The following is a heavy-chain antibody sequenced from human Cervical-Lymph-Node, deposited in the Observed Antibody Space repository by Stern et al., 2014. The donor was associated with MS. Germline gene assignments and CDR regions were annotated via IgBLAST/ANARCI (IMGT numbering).Heavy chain of an antibody. CDR1: GYTFTSYY. D-gene: IGHD6-13*01. CDR3: ARARAGYTSSWYGRNWFDP. CDR2: INPSGGST. Sequence: VQLVESGAEVKKPGASVKVSCKASGYTFTSYYIHWVRQAPAQGLEWMGIINPSGGSTSYAQKFQGRVPVTRDTSASTVYMELSSLRSEDTAVCYCARARAGYTSSWYGRNWFDPWGQGTLVTVSS. V-gene: IGHV1-46*01. J-gene: IGHJ5*02.